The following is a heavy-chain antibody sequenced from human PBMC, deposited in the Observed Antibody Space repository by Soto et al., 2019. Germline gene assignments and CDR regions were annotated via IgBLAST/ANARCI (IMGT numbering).Heavy chain of an antibody. J-gene: IGHJ4*02. Sequence: GGSLRLSCVASGFTFRNFGMHWVRQAPGKGLEWVAVISYDGTNKYYADSVKGRFTISRDNSKNTLYLQINSLRAEDTAVYYCAKAVPPFVVVTASDYWGQGTLVTVSS. CDR1: GFTFRNFG. V-gene: IGHV3-30*18. CDR2: ISYDGTNK. D-gene: IGHD2-21*02. CDR3: AKAVPPFVVVTASDY.